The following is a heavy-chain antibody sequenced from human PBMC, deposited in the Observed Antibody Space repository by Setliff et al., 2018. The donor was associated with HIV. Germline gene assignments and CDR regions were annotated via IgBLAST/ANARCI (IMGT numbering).Heavy chain of an antibody. CDR1: RFTFSSYS. V-gene: IGHV3-48*01. J-gene: IGHJ4*02. CDR2: ISTSSSTI. D-gene: IGHD5-18*01. CDR3: ARGRVDTTMVPPPY. Sequence: GGSLRLSCAASRFTFSSYSMHWVRQAPGKGLEWVSYISTSSSTIYYADSVKGRFTISRDNAKNSLYLQMNSLRAEDTAVYYCARGRVDTTMVPPPYWGQGTLVTVSS.